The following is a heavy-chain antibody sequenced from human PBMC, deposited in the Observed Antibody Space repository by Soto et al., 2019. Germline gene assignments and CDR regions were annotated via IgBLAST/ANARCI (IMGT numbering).Heavy chain of an antibody. D-gene: IGHD3-10*01. CDR2: ILYSEKN. J-gene: IGHJ6*02. CDR1: GASITSGGSY. Sequence: PSETLSLTCSVSGASITSGGSYWTWIRQHPGKGLEWIGNILYSEKNYYNPSLKSRVTISLDTSKNQFSLKVNSVTAADTAVYYCVRDRGTTSRMDVWGQGTTVTVSS. V-gene: IGHV4-31*03. CDR3: VRDRGTTSRMDV.